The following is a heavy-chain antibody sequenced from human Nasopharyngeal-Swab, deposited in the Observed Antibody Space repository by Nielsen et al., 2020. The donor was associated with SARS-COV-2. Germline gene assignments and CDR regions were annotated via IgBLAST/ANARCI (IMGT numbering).Heavy chain of an antibody. CDR3: AKEVPAGSSFDY. Sequence: GESLKISCAASGFTFSSYAMSWVRQAPGKGLEWVSIISGSGDTTYYADSVKDRFTISRDNSKNTLYLQTNSLRVEDTAVYYCAKEVPAGSSFDYWGQGTLVTVSS. D-gene: IGHD3-10*01. J-gene: IGHJ4*02. CDR1: GFTFSSYA. CDR2: ISGSGDTT. V-gene: IGHV3-23*01.